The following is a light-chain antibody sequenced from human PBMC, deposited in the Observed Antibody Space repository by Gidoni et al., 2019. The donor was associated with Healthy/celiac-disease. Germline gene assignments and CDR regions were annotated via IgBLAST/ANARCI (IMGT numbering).Light chain of an antibody. Sequence: QSALTQPASVSGSPGQSITISCTGTSSDVCGYNYVSWYQQPPGKAPKLMIYYVSNRPSGVSNRFSGSKSGNTASLTISGLQAEDEADYYCSSYTSSSTVVFGGGTKLTVL. CDR2: YVS. CDR3: SSYTSSSTVV. J-gene: IGLJ2*01. CDR1: SSDVCGYNY. V-gene: IGLV2-14*01.